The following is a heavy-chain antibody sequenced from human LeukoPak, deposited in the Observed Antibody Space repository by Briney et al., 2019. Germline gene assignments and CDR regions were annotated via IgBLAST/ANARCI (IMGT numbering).Heavy chain of an antibody. D-gene: IGHD2/OR15-2a*01. CDR2: ISGSGGSS. CDR3: AKYGYFPYYFDY. Sequence: GGSLRLSCAASGFTFSSSVLSWVRQAPGKGLEWVSAISGSGGSSYYADSVKGRFTISRDNFKNTQYLQMNSLRAEDTAVYYCAKYGYFPYYFDYWGQGTLVTVSS. J-gene: IGHJ4*02. CDR1: GFTFSSSV. V-gene: IGHV3-23*01.